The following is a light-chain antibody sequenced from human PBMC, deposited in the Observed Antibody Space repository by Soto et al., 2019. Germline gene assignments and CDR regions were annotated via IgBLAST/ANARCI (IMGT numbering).Light chain of an antibody. CDR1: TSNIGTNA. V-gene: IGLV1-36*01. CDR2: YDD. Sequence: QSVLTQPPSVSEAPGQRVTISCSGRTSNIGTNAVNWYQQLPGKAPKLLIYYDDLLPSRVSDRFSASKSGTSASLAISGLQSEYEADYYCATWDDSLNAVVFGGGTKVTVL. J-gene: IGLJ2*01. CDR3: ATWDDSLNAVV.